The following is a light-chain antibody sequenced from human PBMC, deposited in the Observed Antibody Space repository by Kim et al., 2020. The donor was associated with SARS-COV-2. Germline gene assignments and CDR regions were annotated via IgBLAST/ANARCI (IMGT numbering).Light chain of an antibody. J-gene: IGLJ2*01. Sequence: NFMLTQPLSVSESPGKTVTISCTRSSGSIDDNYVQWYQQRPGGVPTAVIYEDDQRPSGVSDRFSGSIDNSSNSASPTISGLKTEDEADYYCQSYNRSNVVFGGGTQLTVL. V-gene: IGLV6-57*04. CDR1: SGSIDDNY. CDR2: EDD. CDR3: QSYNRSNVV.